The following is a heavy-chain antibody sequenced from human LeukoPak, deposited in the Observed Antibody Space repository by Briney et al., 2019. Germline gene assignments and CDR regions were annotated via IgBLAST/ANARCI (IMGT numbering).Heavy chain of an antibody. Sequence: SETLSLTCTVSGGSISSSSYYWGWIRQPPGKGLEWIGSIYYSGSTYYNPSLKSRVTISVDTSKNQFSLKLSSVTAADTAVYYCASIIAWSSGYYYYDYWGQGTLVTVSS. D-gene: IGHD3-22*01. V-gene: IGHV4-39*07. CDR3: ASIIAWSSGYYYYDY. J-gene: IGHJ4*02. CDR2: IYYSGST. CDR1: GGSISSSSYY.